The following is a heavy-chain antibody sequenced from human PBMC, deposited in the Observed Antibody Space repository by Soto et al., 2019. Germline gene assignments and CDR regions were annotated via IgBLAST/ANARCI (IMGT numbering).Heavy chain of an antibody. CDR3: ARLEYLGGYCYNGMDV. CDR2: ISAYNGNT. CDR1: GYTFTSYG. D-gene: IGHD3-3*01. V-gene: IGHV1-18*01. Sequence: ASVKVSCKASGYTFTSYGISWVRQAPGQGLEWMGWISAYNGNTNYAQKLQGRVTMTADTSTSTAYMELRSLRSDDTAVYYCARLEYLGGYCYNGMDVWGQGTTVTVSS. J-gene: IGHJ6*02.